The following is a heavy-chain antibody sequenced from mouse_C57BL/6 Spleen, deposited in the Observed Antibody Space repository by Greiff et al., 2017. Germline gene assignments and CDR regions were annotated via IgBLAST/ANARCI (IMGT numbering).Heavy chain of an antibody. CDR1: GFTFSDYG. CDR3: ARGGDYGRERYYAMDY. Sequence: DVQLVESGGGLVKPGGSLKLSCAASGFTFSDYGMHWVRQAPGKGLEWVAYISSGSSTIYYADTVKGRFTISRDNAKNNLFLQMTSLRSEDTAMYYCARGGDYGRERYYAMDYWGQGTSVTVSS. D-gene: IGHD1-1*01. CDR2: ISSGSSTI. V-gene: IGHV5-17*01. J-gene: IGHJ4*01.